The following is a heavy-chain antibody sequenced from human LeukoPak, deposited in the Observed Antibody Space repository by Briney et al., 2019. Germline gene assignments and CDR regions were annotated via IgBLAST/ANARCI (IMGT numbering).Heavy chain of an antibody. CDR2: IYPGDSDT. CDR3: ARHGDDYVWGSYRPYYFDY. V-gene: IGHV5-51*01. Sequence: GESLKISCKGSGYSFTSYWIGWVRQMPGKGLEWMGIIYPGDSDTRYSPSFQGQVTISADKSISTAYLQWSSLKASDTAMYYCARHGDDYVWGSYRPYYFDYWGQGTLVTVSS. D-gene: IGHD3-16*02. J-gene: IGHJ4*02. CDR1: GYSFTSYW.